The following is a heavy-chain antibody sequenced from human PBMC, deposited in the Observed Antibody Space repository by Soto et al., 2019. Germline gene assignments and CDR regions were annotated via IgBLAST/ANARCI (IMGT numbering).Heavy chain of an antibody. D-gene: IGHD3-3*01. V-gene: IGHV3-23*01. Sequence: EVQLLESGGGLAQPGGSLRLSCEVSGFTFRKYVMTWVRQAPGKGLEWVSSLSSTGGSTYYADSVKGRFTVSRDNSKNTLFLQMNSLRAEDTAIYYCEKDQGFLEWIPQGGLDVWGPGTKVAVSS. J-gene: IGHJ6*02. CDR1: GFTFRKYV. CDR2: LSSTGGST. CDR3: EKDQGFLEWIPQGGLDV.